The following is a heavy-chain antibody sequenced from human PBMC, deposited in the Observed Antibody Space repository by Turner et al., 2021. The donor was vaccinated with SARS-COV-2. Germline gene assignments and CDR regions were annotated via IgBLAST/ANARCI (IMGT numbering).Heavy chain of an antibody. V-gene: IGHV3-23*01. CDR3: AKDQTVATLDYYYSMDV. D-gene: IGHD4-17*01. J-gene: IGHJ6*02. CDR2: ISGSGGTT. Sequence: EVQLLESGGGLVQPGGSLRLYCVASGFTFGSYAMSWVRQAPGKGLEWVSAISGSGGTTYYEDSVKGQFTISRDNSKNTLYLQMNSLRAEDTALYYCAKDQTVATLDYYYSMDVWGQGTTVTVSS. CDR1: GFTFGSYA.